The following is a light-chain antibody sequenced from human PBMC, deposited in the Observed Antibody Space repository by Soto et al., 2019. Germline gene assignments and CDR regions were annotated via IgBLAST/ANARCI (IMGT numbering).Light chain of an antibody. V-gene: IGLV1-44*01. Sequence: QSVLTQPPSASGTPGQRVTISCSGSSSNIGSTTVNWYQQLPGTAPKLLISNNNRRPSGVPDRFSGSKSGTSASLAISGLQSEDQADYYCAAWDDSLNCYVFGIGTTVTVL. CDR1: SSNIGSTT. J-gene: IGLJ1*01. CDR3: AAWDDSLNCYV. CDR2: NNN.